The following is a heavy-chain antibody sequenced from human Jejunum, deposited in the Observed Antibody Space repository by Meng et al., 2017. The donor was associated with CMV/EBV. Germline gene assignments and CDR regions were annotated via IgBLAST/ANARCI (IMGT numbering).Heavy chain of an antibody. D-gene: IGHD3-10*01. CDR2: ITSNSEET. J-gene: IGHJ4*02. Sequence: QVQRVESGGGLVKPGGSLRLSCAASGFTFSDYYMSWIRQAPGKGLEWISFITSNSEETNYADSVKDRFTISRDNARKSLYLQMNSLRVEDTAVYYCARDRGGGPHNFDYWGQGTLVTVSS. V-gene: IGHV3-11*05. CDR1: GFTFSDYY. CDR3: ARDRGGGPHNFDY.